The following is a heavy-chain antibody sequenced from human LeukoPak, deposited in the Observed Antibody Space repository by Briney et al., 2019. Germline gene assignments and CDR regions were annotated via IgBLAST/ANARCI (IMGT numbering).Heavy chain of an antibody. CDR3: ARDKALPYDYGDYDLNWYFDL. CDR1: GYTFTSYY. CDR2: INPSGGST. V-gene: IGHV1-46*01. Sequence: GASVKVSCKASGYTFTSYYMHWVRQAPGQGLEWMGIINPSGGSTSYAQKFQGRVTMTTDTSTSTAYMELRSLRPDDTAVYYCARDKALPYDYGDYDLNWYFDLWGCGTLVTVSS. D-gene: IGHD4-17*01. J-gene: IGHJ2*01.